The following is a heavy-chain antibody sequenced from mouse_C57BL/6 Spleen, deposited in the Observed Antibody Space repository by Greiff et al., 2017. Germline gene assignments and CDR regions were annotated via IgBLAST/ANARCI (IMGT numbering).Heavy chain of an antibody. J-gene: IGHJ3*01. CDR3: ARTVTEGFAY. Sequence: VQLQQSGAELVKPGASLKLSCTASGFNIKDYYMHWVKQRTEQGLEWIGRIDPEDGETKYAPKFQGKATITADTSSNTAYLQLSSLTSEDTAVYYCARTVTEGFAYWGQGTLVTVSA. CDR2: IDPEDGET. CDR1: GFNIKDYY. D-gene: IGHD2-12*01. V-gene: IGHV14-2*01.